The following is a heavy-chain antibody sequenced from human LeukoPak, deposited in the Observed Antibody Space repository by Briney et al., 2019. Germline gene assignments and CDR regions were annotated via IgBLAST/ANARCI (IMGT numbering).Heavy chain of an antibody. V-gene: IGHV3-20*04. CDR3: ARDPEYYYEYMPFDY. J-gene: IGHJ4*02. CDR1: GFTFDDYG. D-gene: IGHD3-22*01. Sequence: GGSLRLSCAASGFTFDDYGMSWVRQAPGKGLEWVSGINWNGGSTGYADSVKGRFTISRDNAKNSLYLQMNSLRAEDTAVYYCARDPEYYYEYMPFDYWGQGTLVTVSS. CDR2: INWNGGST.